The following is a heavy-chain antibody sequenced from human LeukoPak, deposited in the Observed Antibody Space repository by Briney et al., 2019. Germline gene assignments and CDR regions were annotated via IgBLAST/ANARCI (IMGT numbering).Heavy chain of an antibody. Sequence: PWGSLRLSCAASGFTFSSYSLNWVRQAPGKGLEWVSYISSSSTTIYYADSVKGRFTISRDNAKNSLYLQMNSLRDEDTAVYYCARGNCGGDCYAFDYWGQGTLVTVPS. V-gene: IGHV3-48*02. D-gene: IGHD2-21*02. J-gene: IGHJ4*02. CDR2: ISSSSTTI. CDR3: ARGNCGGDCYAFDY. CDR1: GFTFSSYS.